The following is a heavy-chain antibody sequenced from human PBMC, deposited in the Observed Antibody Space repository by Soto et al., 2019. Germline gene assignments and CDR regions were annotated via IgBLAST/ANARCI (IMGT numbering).Heavy chain of an antibody. CDR2: IYWDDDK. D-gene: IGHD3-22*01. Sequence: QITLKESGPTLVKPTQTLTLTCTFSGFSLTTSGVGVGWIRQPPGKALEWLAFIYWDDDKSYSPSLKSRLTITKDTSKTQVVLTMTNMDPVDTATYYCAHPYCDTSGYYGYFDYWGQGTLVTVSS. J-gene: IGHJ4*02. CDR1: GFSLTTSGVG. CDR3: AHPYCDTSGYYGYFDY. V-gene: IGHV2-5*02.